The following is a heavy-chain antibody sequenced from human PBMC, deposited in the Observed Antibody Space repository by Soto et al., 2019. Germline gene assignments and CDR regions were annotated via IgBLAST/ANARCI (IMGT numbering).Heavy chain of an antibody. CDR2: ISANGGST. V-gene: IGHV3-23*01. CDR3: AKDFRGYSYGYFDY. CDR1: GFTFNNYA. D-gene: IGHD5-18*01. J-gene: IGHJ4*02. Sequence: GGSLRLSCAASGFTFNNYAMNWVRQAPGKGLEWVATISANGGSTYYADSVKGRFTISRDNSKNTLYLQMNSLRAEDTAVYYCAKDFRGYSYGYFDYWGQGTLVTVSS.